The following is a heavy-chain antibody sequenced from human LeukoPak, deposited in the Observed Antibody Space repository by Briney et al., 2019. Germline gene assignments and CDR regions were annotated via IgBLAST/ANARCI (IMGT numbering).Heavy chain of an antibody. CDR1: GGSIRSYH. J-gene: IGHJ4*02. D-gene: IGHD2-8*01. CDR2: INSRRDT. V-gene: IGHV4-59*08. Sequence: SHTLSLTCTVSGGSIRSYHWSSIRQSAGKSLEWIAYINSRRDTKYNPSLKSRVTISMDTPKNMFSLKVSSVTDADTALYFCARTTSNGSADYWGQRTQVTVSA. CDR3: ARTTSNGSADY.